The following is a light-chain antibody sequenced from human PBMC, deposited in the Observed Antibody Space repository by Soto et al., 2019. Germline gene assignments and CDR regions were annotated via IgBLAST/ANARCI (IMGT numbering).Light chain of an antibody. CDR2: DAS. J-gene: IGKJ5*01. CDR3: QQRSNWPIT. V-gene: IGKV3D-20*02. CDR1: QSVSSSY. Sequence: EIVMTQSPATLSVSPGEIATLSCRASQSVSSSYLAWYQQKPGQAPRLLIYDASNRATGIPARFSGSGSGTDFTLTISSLEPEDFAVYYCQQRSNWPITFGQGTRLEIK.